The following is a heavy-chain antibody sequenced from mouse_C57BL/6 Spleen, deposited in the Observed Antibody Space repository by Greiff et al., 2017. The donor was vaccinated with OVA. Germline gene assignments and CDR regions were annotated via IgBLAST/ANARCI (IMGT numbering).Heavy chain of an antibody. D-gene: IGHD3-3*01. J-gene: IGHJ2*01. V-gene: IGHV5-6*01. CDR1: GFTFSSYG. CDR2: ISSGGSYT. CDR3: ARGGTKYYFDY. Sequence: EVQLVESGGDLVKPGGSLKLSCAASGFTFSSYGMSWVRQTPDKRLEWVATISSGGSYTYYPDSVKGRFTISRDNAKNTLYLQMSSLKSEDTAMYYCARGGTKYYFDYWGQGTTLTVSS.